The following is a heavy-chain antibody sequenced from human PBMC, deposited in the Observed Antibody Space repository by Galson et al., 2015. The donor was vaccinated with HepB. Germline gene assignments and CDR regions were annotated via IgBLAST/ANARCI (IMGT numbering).Heavy chain of an antibody. CDR3: AKDAYGAGGTVDH. J-gene: IGHJ4*02. CDR2: ISFDGSNK. CDR1: GFTFNNYG. D-gene: IGHD4/OR15-4a*01. Sequence: SLRLSCAASGFTFNNYGMHWVRQTPGKGLEWVALISFDGSNKYSPDSVKGRFAISRDDSKNMIYLQMNSLKVEDTAIYYCAKDAYGAGGTVDHGGQGVLVTVSS. V-gene: IGHV3-30*18.